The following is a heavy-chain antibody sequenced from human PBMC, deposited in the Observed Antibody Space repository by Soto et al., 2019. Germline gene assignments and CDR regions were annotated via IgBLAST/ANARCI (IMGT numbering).Heavy chain of an antibody. D-gene: IGHD3-9*01. J-gene: IGHJ4*02. V-gene: IGHV1-46*03. CDR3: ARDGVWRDILTGYSSAGIDY. CDR1: GYTFTSYY. CDR2: INPSGGST. Sequence: ASVKVSCKASGYTFTSYYMHWVRQAPGQGLEWMGIINPSGGSTSYAQKFQGRVTMTRDTSTSTVYMELSSLRSEDTAVYYCARDGVWRDILTGYSSAGIDYWGQGTLVTVSS.